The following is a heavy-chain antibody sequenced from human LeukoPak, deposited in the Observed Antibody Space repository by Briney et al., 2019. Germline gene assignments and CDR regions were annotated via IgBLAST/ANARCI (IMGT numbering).Heavy chain of an antibody. J-gene: IGHJ4*02. Sequence: SETLSLTCAVYGGSFSGYYWSWIRQPPGKGLEWIGEINHSGSTNYNPSFKSRVTISVDTSKNQFSLKLSSVTAADTAVYYCARGRLLRFLEWSKFDYWGQGTLVTVSS. CDR2: INHSGST. D-gene: IGHD3-3*01. CDR3: ARGRLLRFLEWSKFDY. V-gene: IGHV4-34*01. CDR1: GGSFSGYY.